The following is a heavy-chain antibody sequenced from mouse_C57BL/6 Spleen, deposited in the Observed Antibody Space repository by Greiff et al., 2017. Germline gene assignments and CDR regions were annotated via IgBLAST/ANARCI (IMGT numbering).Heavy chain of an antibody. CDR2: IDPDDGDT. CDR3: ARHPYNYGSSPDV. Sequence: VQLQQSGAELVKPGASVKLSCTASGYNFTDYYMHWVKQRPEQGLEWIGRIDPDDGDTKYAPKFQGKATMTADTSSSTAYMQLSSLTSEDSAVYYCARHPYNYGSSPDVWGTGTTVTVSS. V-gene: IGHV14-2*01. J-gene: IGHJ1*03. CDR1: GYNFTDYY. D-gene: IGHD1-1*01.